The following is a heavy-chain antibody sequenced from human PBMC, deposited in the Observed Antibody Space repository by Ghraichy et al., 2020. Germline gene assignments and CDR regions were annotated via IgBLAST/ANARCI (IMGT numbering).Heavy chain of an antibody. D-gene: IGHD3-16*01. CDR1: GGSISSSSYY. CDR2: IYYSGST. J-gene: IGHJ4*02. V-gene: IGHV4-39*01. Sequence: SETLSLTCTVPGGSISSSSYYWGWIRQPPGKGLEWIGSIYYSGSTYYNPSLKSRVTISVDTSKNQFSLKLSSVTAADTAVYYCARLQSLRSGIDFDYWGQGTLVTVSS. CDR3: ARLQSLRSGIDFDY.